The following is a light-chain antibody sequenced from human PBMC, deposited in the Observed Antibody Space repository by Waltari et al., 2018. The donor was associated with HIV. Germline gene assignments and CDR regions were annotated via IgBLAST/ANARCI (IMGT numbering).Light chain of an antibody. Sequence: SAVTQPASVSGLPAQSTPVPSSCDHHDSGLYHFVSWYQQYPGEPPKLILYDVDSRASGISDRFYGSKSGNTASLTISGLRAEDEAHYYCASFMGDNTIVFGGGTKVTVL. CDR2: DVD. V-gene: IGLV2-14*03. CDR3: ASFMGDNTIV. J-gene: IGLJ2*01. CDR1: HHDSGLYHF.